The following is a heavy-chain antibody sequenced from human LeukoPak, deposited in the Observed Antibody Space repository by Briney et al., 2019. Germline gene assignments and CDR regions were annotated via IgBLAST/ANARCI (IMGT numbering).Heavy chain of an antibody. J-gene: IGHJ4*02. V-gene: IGHV1-69*01. CDR3: ARDHCSGGSCSFDY. CDR1: GGTFSSYA. CDR2: IIPIFGTA. Sequence: SVKVSRKASGGTFSSYAISWVRQAPGQGLEWMGGIIPIFGTANYAQKFQGRVTITADESTSTAYMELSSLRSEDTAVYYCARDHCSGGSCSFDYWGQGTLVTVSS. D-gene: IGHD2-15*01.